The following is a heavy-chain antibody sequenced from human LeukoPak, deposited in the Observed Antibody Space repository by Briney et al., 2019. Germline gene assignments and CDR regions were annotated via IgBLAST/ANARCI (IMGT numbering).Heavy chain of an antibody. V-gene: IGHV4-59*01. CDR3: ARSAADPPSFDY. CDR2: IYYSGST. Sequence: SETLSLTCTVSGGSISSYYWSWIRQPPGKGLEWIGYIYYSGSTNYNPSLKSRVTISVDTSKNQFSLKLSSVTAADTAVYYCARSAADPPSFDYWGQEPWSPSPQ. CDR1: GGSISSYY. D-gene: IGHD6-13*01. J-gene: IGHJ4*01.